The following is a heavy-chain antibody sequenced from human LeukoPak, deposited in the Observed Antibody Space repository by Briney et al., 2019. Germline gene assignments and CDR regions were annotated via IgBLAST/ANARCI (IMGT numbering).Heavy chain of an antibody. CDR1: GYTFSSYG. CDR3: ARGDSSGWYDYYHYYMDV. Sequence: ASVKVSCKASGYTFSSYGVNWVRQATGQGLEWMGWMNPNSGNSGYAQKFQGRVTMTRNTSISTAYMELRSLRSEDTAVYYCARGDSSGWYDYYHYYMDVWGKGTTVTVSS. V-gene: IGHV1-8*01. D-gene: IGHD6-19*01. J-gene: IGHJ6*03. CDR2: MNPNSGNS.